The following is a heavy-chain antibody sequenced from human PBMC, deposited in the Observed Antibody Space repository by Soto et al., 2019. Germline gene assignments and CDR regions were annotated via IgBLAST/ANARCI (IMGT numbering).Heavy chain of an antibody. CDR2: ISSDGSNK. CDR1: GFPFSSYG. D-gene: IGHD4-17*01. Sequence: QVQLVESGGGVVQPGRSLRLSCAASGFPFSSYGMHWVRQAPGKGLEWVAIISSDGSNKYYADSVKGRFTISRDNSKNTLYLQMNSLRADDTAIYYCAKKSLHDYGNFYFDYWGQGTLVTVSS. CDR3: AKKSLHDYGNFYFDY. J-gene: IGHJ4*02. V-gene: IGHV3-30*18.